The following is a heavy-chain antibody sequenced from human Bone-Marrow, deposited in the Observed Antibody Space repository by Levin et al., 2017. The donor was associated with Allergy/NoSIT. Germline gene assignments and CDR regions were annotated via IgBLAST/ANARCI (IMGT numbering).Heavy chain of an antibody. CDR2: IDRNGGSI. CDR1: GFSFSTYA. J-gene: IGHJ4*02. Sequence: PGGSLRLSCAASGFSFSTYAMSWVRQAPGRGLEWVSGIDRNGGSIYYIDSVKGRFTISRDNSKNTLYLQMNSLRAEDTAVYFCANSDWDPAFLPWDYWAQGTLVTVSS. CDR3: ANSDWDPAFLPWDY. V-gene: IGHV3-23*05. D-gene: IGHD3/OR15-3a*01.